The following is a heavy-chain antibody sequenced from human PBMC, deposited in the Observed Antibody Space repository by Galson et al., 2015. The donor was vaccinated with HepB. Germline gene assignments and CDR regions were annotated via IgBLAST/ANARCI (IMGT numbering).Heavy chain of an antibody. CDR1: GGSISSHY. CDR2: IYYSGST. CDR3: ASLKDLRAPFDY. Sequence: ETLSLTCTVSGGSISSHYWSWIRQPPGKGLEWIGYIYYSGSTNYNPSLKSRVTISVDTSRNQFSLKLSSVAAADTAVYYCASLKDLRAPFDYWGQGTLVTVSS. J-gene: IGHJ4*02. V-gene: IGHV4-59*11.